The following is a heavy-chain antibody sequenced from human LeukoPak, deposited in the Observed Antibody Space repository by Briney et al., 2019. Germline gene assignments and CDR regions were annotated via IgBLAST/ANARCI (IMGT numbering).Heavy chain of an antibody. J-gene: IGHJ5*02. CDR2: ISAYNGNT. CDR3: AKTLRITMVRGVLNWFDP. D-gene: IGHD3-10*01. V-gene: IGHV1-18*01. CDR1: GYTFTSYG. Sequence: GASVKVSCKPSGYTFTSYGISWVRQAPGQGLEWMGWISAYNGNTNYAQKLQGRVTMTRNTSISTAYMELSSLRSEDTAVYYCAKTLRITMVRGVLNWFDPWGQGALVTVSS.